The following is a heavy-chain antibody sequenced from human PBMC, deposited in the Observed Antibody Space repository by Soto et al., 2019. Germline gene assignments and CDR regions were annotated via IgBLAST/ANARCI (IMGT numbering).Heavy chain of an antibody. J-gene: IGHJ4*02. CDR2: ISDRPTGHT. V-gene: IGHV3-23*01. CDR1: GFTFSHYT. CDR3: TTRMTAHFDY. Sequence: GGSLRLSCVASGFTFSHYTLNWVRRALGKGLEWVSTISDRPTGHTHYAESVRGRFTISRDDSRDTVFLQMDSLRAEDTAVYYCTTRMTAHFDYWGQGVLVTVSS. D-gene: IGHD2-21*02.